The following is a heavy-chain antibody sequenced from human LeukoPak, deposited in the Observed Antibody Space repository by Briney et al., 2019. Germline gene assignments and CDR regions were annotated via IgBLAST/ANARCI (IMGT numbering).Heavy chain of an antibody. CDR2: ISSSSSYI. V-gene: IGHV3-21*01. D-gene: IGHD3-22*01. J-gene: IGHJ4*02. CDR3: ARDYYYDSRAFDY. CDR1: GFTFRSYS. Sequence: GGSLRLSCAASGFTFRSYSMNWVRQAPGKGLEWVSSISSSSSYIYYADSVKGRFTISRDNAKNSLYLQMNSLRAEGTAVYYCARDYYYDSRAFDYWGQGTLVTVSS.